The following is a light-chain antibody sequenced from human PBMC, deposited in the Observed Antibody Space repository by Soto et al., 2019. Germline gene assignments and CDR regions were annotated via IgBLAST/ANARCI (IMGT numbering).Light chain of an antibody. CDR3: QQYDNLPLT. Sequence: DIQMTQSLPTLSASVGDRVTITCQASQDIGNFLSWYQQKPGKVPKLLIFDASNLETGVPSRFSGSGSGTDFTFTISCLQPEDIATYYCQQYDNLPLTFGGGTKVEIK. CDR2: DAS. J-gene: IGKJ4*01. CDR1: QDIGNF. V-gene: IGKV1-33*01.